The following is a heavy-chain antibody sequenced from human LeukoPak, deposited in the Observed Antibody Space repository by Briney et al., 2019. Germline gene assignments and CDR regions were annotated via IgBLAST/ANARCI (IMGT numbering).Heavy chain of an antibody. J-gene: IGHJ3*02. CDR2: IKSKPDGGTT. V-gene: IGHV3-15*01. D-gene: IGHD1-20*01. CDR3: TAEPISGTYYDAFDI. Sequence: GGSLRLSCAASGFTFSSYSMNWVRQAPGKGLEWVGRIKSKPDGGTTDYAAPVQGRFTISRDDSKNALYLQMNSLKSEDTAVYYCTAEPISGTYYDAFDIWGQGTRVTVSS. CDR1: GFTFSSYS.